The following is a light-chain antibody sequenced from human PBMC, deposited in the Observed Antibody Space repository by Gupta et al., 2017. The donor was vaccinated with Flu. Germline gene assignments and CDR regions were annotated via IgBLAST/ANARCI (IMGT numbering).Light chain of an antibody. J-gene: IGKJ3*01. CDR1: QSISSY. Sequence: DIQMTQSPSSLPASVGDRVTITCRASQSISSYLNWYQQKPGKAPKLLIYAASSLQSGVPSRFSGSGSGTDFTLTISSLQPEDFATYYCQQSYSILFTFGPGTKVDIK. CDR2: AAS. CDR3: QQSYSILFT. V-gene: IGKV1-39*01.